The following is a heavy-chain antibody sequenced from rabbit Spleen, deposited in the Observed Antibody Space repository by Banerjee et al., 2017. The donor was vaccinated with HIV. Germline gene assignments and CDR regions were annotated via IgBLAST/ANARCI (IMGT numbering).Heavy chain of an antibody. V-gene: IGHV1S40*01. CDR1: GFSFSGSYQ. D-gene: IGHD4-1*01. CDR2: IDISSGST. CDR3: ATLGAGVAWMYDL. Sequence: QSLEESGGGLVQPEGSLTLTCKASGFSFSGSYQMCWVRQAPGKGLEWIACIDISSGSTWYASWAKGRFTTSKTSSTTVTLQMTSLTAADTATYFCATLGAGVAWMYDLWGQGTLVTVS. J-gene: IGHJ3*01.